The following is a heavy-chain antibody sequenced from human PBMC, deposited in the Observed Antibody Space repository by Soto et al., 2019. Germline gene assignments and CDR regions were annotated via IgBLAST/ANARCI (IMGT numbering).Heavy chain of an antibody. V-gene: IGHV4-31*03. CDR1: GGSISSGGYY. J-gene: IGHJ6*02. CDR3: ARGRWEPHYYYGMDV. Sequence: QVQLQESGPGLVKPSQTLSLTCTVSGGSISSGGYYWSWIRQHPGKGLEWIGYILYSGSTYYNPSLKSRVTISVDTSKNQFSLKLSSVTAADTAVYYCARGRWEPHYYYGMDVWGQGTTVTVSS. D-gene: IGHD1-26*01. CDR2: ILYSGST.